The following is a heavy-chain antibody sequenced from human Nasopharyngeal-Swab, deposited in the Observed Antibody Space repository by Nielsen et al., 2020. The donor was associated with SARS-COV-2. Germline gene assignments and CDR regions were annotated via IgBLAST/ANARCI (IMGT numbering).Heavy chain of an antibody. CDR3: ASKGGGDYYDSRRYYNYVMDV. V-gene: IGHV1-69*04. J-gene: IGHJ6*02. CDR1: GGTFSSYA. Sequence: SVKVSCKASGGTFSSYAIRWVRQAPGQGLEWMGRIIPIFGIANYAQKLQGRVTITADKSTSTAYMELNSLRSEDKAVYYCASKGGGDYYDSRRYYNYVMDVWGQGTTVTVSS. D-gene: IGHD3-22*01. CDR2: IIPIFGIA.